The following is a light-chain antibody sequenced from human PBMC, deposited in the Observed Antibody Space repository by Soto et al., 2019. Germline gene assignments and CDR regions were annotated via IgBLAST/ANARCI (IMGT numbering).Light chain of an antibody. V-gene: IGKV3-20*01. CDR3: QQYGDSPWT. CDR2: GAS. J-gene: IGKJ1*01. Sequence: EIVLTQPPGTLSLSPGERATLSCRASQSVSSNYLAWYQQKPGQAPRLLIYGASSRATGIPDRFSGSGSGTDFTLTISKLDPEDFAVYYCQQYGDSPWTFGQGTKVDIK. CDR1: QSVSSNY.